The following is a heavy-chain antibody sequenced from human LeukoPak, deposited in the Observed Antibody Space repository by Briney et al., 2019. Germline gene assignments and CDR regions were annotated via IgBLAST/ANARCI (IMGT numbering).Heavy chain of an antibody. Sequence: PGGSLRLSCAASGYTLSNYGMHWVRQAPGKGLEWVAVISYDESNKYYADFVKGRFTISRDNSKNTLYLQMNSLRAEDTAVYYCAKAMKYTSGWYYFDYWGQGTLVTVSS. CDR3: AKAMKYTSGWYYFDY. J-gene: IGHJ4*02. V-gene: IGHV3-30*18. D-gene: IGHD6-19*01. CDR2: ISYDESNK. CDR1: GYTLSNYG.